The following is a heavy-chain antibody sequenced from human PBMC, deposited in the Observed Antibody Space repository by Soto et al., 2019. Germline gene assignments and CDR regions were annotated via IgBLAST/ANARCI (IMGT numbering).Heavy chain of an antibody. CDR2: VYNSRST. CDR1: DGSISSGNW. D-gene: IGHD3-10*01. CDR3: VRQGFGELHGLVDV. V-gene: IGHV4-4*02. J-gene: IGHJ6*02. Sequence: SEALSLTRAASDGSISSGNWWVWLRHPPGKELEWCGKVYNSRSTNYNPSLNSRATISDNTSNNAFSLKLSSVTAADTGVYYCVRQGFGELHGLVDVWGQGTTVTVSS.